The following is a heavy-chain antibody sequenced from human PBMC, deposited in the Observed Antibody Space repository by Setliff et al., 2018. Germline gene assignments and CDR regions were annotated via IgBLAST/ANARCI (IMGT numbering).Heavy chain of an antibody. Sequence: ASVKVSCKVSGYTLTELSRHWVRQAPGKGLEWMGGFDPEDGETIYAQKFQGRVTMTEDTSTDTAYMELSSLRSDDTAVYYCARSYYYDSSAANWFDPWGQGTLVTVSS. CDR2: FDPEDGET. CDR1: GYTLTELS. J-gene: IGHJ5*02. D-gene: IGHD3-22*01. CDR3: ARSYYYDSSAANWFDP. V-gene: IGHV1-24*01.